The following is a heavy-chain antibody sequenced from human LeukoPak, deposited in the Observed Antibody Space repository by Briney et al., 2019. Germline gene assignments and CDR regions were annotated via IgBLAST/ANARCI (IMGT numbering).Heavy chain of an antibody. V-gene: IGHV3-7*03. D-gene: IGHD6-19*01. J-gene: IGHJ4*02. CDR2: MKQDGSEK. CDR3: ARDSSGWGHSSPLFDY. Sequence: PGGSLRLSCAASGFTFRNFWMSWVRQAPGKGLEWVANMKQDGSEKNYVDSVKGRFTISRDNAKNSLYLQMNSLRADDTAVYYCARDSSGWGHSSPLFDYWGQGTLVTVSS. CDR1: GFTFRNFW.